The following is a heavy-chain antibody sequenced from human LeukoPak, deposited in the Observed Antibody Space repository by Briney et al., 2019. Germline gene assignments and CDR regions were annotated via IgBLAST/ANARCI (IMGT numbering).Heavy chain of an antibody. Sequence: PGGSLRLSCAASGFTFSSYWMSWVRQAPGKGLEWVSSISSSSSYIYYADSVKGRFTISRDNAKNSLYLQMNSLRAEDTAVYYCAREVYYYDSSGGVHFDYWGQGTLVTVSS. J-gene: IGHJ4*02. V-gene: IGHV3-21*01. D-gene: IGHD3-22*01. CDR2: ISSSSSYI. CDR1: GFTFSSYW. CDR3: AREVYYYDSSGGVHFDY.